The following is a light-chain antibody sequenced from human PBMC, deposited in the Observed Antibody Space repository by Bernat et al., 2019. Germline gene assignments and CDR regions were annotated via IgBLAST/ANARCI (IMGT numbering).Light chain of an antibody. V-gene: IGLV3-19*01. CDR3: NSRDSSGNHF. J-gene: IGLJ1*01. Sequence: SSELTQDPAVSVALGQTVRITCQGDSLRSYYASWYQQKPGQAPVLVIYGKNNRPSGIPDRFSGSSSGNTVSLTITGAQAEDEADYYCNSRDSSGNHFFGTGTKVTVL. CDR2: GKN. CDR1: SLRSYY.